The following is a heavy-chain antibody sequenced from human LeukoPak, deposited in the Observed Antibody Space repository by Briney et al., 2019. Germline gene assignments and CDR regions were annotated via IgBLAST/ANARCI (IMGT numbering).Heavy chain of an antibody. CDR3: ARIGFSGTTSSY. CDR2: ISYDENNK. CDR1: GITLTTYT. V-gene: IGHV3-30-3*01. D-gene: IGHD1-7*01. J-gene: IGHJ4*02. Sequence: GGSLRLSCVVTGITLTTYTMYWVRQAPGKGLEWVAIISYDENNKYYADSVKGRFTISRDNNKDTVFLQMNDLRSEDTALYYCARIGFSGTTSSYWGRGTRVIVSS.